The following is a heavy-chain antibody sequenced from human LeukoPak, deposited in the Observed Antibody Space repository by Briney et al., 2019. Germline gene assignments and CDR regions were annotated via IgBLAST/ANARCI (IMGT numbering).Heavy chain of an antibody. Sequence: GGSLRLSCAASGFTFSIYSMNGVRQAPGKGLEWVSYISCSSSTIYYADSVKGRFTISRDNAKNSLYLQMNSLRDEDTAVYYCARDRDRWGSYYYYGMDVWGQGTTVTVSS. J-gene: IGHJ6*02. CDR2: ISCSSSTI. CDR3: ARDRDRWGSYYYYGMDV. V-gene: IGHV3-48*02. D-gene: IGHD7-27*01. CDR1: GFTFSIYS.